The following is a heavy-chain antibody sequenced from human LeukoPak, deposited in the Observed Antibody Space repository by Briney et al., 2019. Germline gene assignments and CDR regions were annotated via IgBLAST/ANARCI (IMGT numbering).Heavy chain of an antibody. CDR3: ARSGSGWFDY. CDR1: GFTVSTNF. CDR2: MYAGGDT. J-gene: IGHJ4*02. V-gene: IGHV3-53*01. Sequence: GGSLRLSCAASGFTVSTNFMSWVRQAPGKGLEWVSVMYAGGDTYYADSVKGRFTISRDNSKNTLYVQMNSLRAEDTAVYYCARSGSGWFDYWGQGTLVTVSS. D-gene: IGHD6-19*01.